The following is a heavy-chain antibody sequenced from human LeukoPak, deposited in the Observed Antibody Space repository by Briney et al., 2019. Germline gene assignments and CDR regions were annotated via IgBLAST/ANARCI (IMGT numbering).Heavy chain of an antibody. D-gene: IGHD6-13*01. CDR1: GFTFSSYA. Sequence: PGGSLRLSCAASGFTFSSYAMSWVRQAPGKGLEWVSAISGSGGSTYYADSVKGRFTISRDNSKNPLYLQMNSVRAEDTAVYYCAKGFRRQLVGYHPITWGQGTLVTVSS. CDR3: AKGFRRQLVGYHPIT. J-gene: IGHJ4*02. CDR2: ISGSGGST. V-gene: IGHV3-23*01.